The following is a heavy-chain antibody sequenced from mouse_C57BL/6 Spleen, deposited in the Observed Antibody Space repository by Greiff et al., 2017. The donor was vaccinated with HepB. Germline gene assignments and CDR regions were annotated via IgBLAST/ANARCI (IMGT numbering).Heavy chain of an antibody. CDR3: ARGTFFDY. CDR2: INPNNGGT. V-gene: IGHV1-55*01. CDR1: GYTFTSYW. J-gene: IGHJ2*01. Sequence: QVQLQQPGAELVKPGASVKMSCKASGYTFTSYWITWVKQRPGQGLEWIGDINPNNGGTSYNQKFKGKATLTVDKSSSTAYMELRSLTSEDSAVYYCARGTFFDYWGQGTTLTVSS.